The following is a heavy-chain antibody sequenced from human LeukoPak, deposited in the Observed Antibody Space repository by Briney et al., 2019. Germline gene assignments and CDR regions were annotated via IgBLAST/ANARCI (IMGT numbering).Heavy chain of an antibody. V-gene: IGHV1-69*05. CDR1: GGTFSSYA. J-gene: IGHJ4*02. D-gene: IGHD6-13*01. Sequence: SVKVSCMASGGTFSSYAISWVRQAPGQGLEWMGGIIPIFGTANYAQKFQGRVTITTDESTSTAYMELSSLRSEDTAVYYCASQSSWGTFFDYWGQGTLVTVSS. CDR3: ASQSSWGTFFDY. CDR2: IIPIFGTA.